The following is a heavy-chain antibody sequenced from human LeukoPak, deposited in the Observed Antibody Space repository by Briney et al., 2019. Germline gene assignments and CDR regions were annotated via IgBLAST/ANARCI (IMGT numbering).Heavy chain of an antibody. V-gene: IGHV4-39*07. D-gene: IGHD3-16*01. CDR1: DGSFTSGNYY. CDR3: ARRLSLVDY. J-gene: IGHJ4*02. CDR2: IYYSGST. Sequence: SETLSLTCTVSDGSFTSGNYYWGWIRQPPGKGLEWIATIYYSGSTIYTPSLKSRLAISRDTSSDQFSLRLTSVTAADTAVYYCARRLSLVDYWGQGTLVTVSS.